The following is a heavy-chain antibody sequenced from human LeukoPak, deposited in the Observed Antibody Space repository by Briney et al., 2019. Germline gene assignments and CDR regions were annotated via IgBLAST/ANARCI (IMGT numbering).Heavy chain of an antibody. V-gene: IGHV1-46*01. CDR1: GYSFTSHY. Sequence: ASVKVSCKASGYSFTSHYMHWVRQAPGQGLEWMGLINPSGSSTLYAQKFQGRVTMTRDMSTTTDYMDLSSLRSEDTAGYYCARDNSVGDIAWWFDTWGQRTLGTVSS. D-gene: IGHD3-16*02. J-gene: IGHJ5*02. CDR2: INPSGSST. CDR3: ARDNSVGDIAWWFDT.